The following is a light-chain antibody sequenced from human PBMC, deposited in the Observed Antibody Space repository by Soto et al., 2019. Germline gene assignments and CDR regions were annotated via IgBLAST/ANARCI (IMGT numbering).Light chain of an antibody. CDR1: SSDVGGYNY. J-gene: IGLJ1*01. V-gene: IGLV2-14*01. CDR3: SSYTSSSTLYV. CDR2: DVS. Sequence: QSVLTQPASVSGSPGHSIPISCTGTSSDVGGYNYVPWYQQHPGKAPKPIIYDVSNRPSGVSNRVSGSKSGNTASLTISGLQAEDEADYYCSSYTSSSTLYVFGTGTKVTVL.